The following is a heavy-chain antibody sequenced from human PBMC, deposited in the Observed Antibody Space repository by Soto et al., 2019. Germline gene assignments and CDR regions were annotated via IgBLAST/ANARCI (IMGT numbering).Heavy chain of an antibody. D-gene: IGHD3-10*01. Sequence: GGSLRLSCAASGFTFSSYAMHWVRQAPGKGLEWVAVISYDGSNKYYGDSVKGRFSISRDNSKNTLELQMNSLRAEDTAVYYCAKGLLWFGEFGPHGFAFWGQGTMVTVSS. CDR2: ISYDGSNK. V-gene: IGHV3-30*18. CDR1: GFTFSSYA. J-gene: IGHJ3*01. CDR3: AKGLLWFGEFGPHGFAF.